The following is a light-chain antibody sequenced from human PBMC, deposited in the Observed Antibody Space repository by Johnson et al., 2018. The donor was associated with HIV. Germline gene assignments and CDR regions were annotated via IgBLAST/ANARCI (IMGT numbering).Light chain of an antibody. CDR2: DNN. J-gene: IGLJ1*01. Sequence: VLTQPPSVSAAPGQKVTISCSGSSSNIGNNYVSWYQQLPGTAPKLLIYDNNKRPSGIPDRFSGSKSGTSATLGITGLQTGDEADYYCGTWDSSLSAFVFGTGTKVTVL. CDR1: SSNIGNNY. V-gene: IGLV1-51*01. CDR3: GTWDSSLSAFV.